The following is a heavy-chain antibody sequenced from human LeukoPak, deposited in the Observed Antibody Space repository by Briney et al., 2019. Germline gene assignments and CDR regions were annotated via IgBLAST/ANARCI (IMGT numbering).Heavy chain of an antibody. CDR3: ASAGGGSGSGLDY. V-gene: IGHV3-21*01. Sequence: GGSLRLSCAASGFTFSSYSMNWVRQAPGKGLEWVSSISSSSSYIYYADSVKGRFTISRDNAKNSLYLQMNSLRAEDTAVYYCASAGGGSGSGLDYWGQGTLVTVSS. CDR1: GFTFSSYS. CDR2: ISSSSSYI. D-gene: IGHD3-10*01. J-gene: IGHJ4*02.